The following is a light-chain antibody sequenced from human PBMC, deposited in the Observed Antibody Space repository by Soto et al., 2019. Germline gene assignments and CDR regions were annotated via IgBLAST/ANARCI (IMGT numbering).Light chain of an antibody. CDR2: GAS. CDR3: QQYGSSPPIT. Sequence: EIVLTQSPGTLSLSPGERATLSCRASQSVSSSYLAWYQQKPGQAPRLLIYGASSRATGIPDRFSGSGSGTDFTRTISRLAPEDFAFYYCQQYGSSPPITFGQGTRLESK. CDR1: QSVSSSY. J-gene: IGKJ5*01. V-gene: IGKV3-20*01.